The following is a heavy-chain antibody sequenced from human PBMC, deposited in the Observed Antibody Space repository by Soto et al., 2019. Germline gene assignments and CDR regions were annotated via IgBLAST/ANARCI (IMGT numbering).Heavy chain of an antibody. J-gene: IGHJ4*02. CDR3: ARGRYFDGGDYWVANLAFDY. CDR2: ISRSGSGSP. D-gene: IGHD3-22*01. V-gene: IGHV3-23*01. Sequence: EVQLLESGGGLLQPGGSLRLSCAASGFTFNNYVMNWVRQAPGKGLEWVSSISRSGSGSPYYSDSVKGRFTISRDNSKNTLSLQMNNLRAEDTAVYFCARGRYFDGGDYWVANLAFDYWGQDTLVTVSS. CDR1: GFTFNNYV.